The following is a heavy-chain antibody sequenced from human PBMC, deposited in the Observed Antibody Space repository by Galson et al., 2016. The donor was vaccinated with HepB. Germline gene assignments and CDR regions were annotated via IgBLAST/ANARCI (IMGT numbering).Heavy chain of an antibody. CDR1: GFTFNNYW. Sequence: SLRLSCAASGFTFNNYWMSWVRQAPGKGLEWVATIKGDGSDKYYVDSVKGRFTISRDNAHTSVYLQMNSLRAEDTGLYYCSRDLWDTVVVPFAPGLNWFDPWGQGTLVSVSS. V-gene: IGHV3-7*03. CDR2: IKGDGSDK. J-gene: IGHJ5*02. CDR3: SRDLWDTVVVPFAPGLNWFDP. D-gene: IGHD2-2*01.